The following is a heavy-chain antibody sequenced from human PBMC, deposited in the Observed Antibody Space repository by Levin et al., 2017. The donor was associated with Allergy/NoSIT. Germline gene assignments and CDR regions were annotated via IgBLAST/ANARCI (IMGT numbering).Heavy chain of an antibody. V-gene: IGHV1-18*01. D-gene: IGHD3-3*01. CDR1: GFTFDYYG. CDR2: VRASNGDT. Sequence: ASVKVSCEASGFTFDYYGFSWVRQAPGQGLEWVGWVRASNGDTKYAQKWQGRVTMTTSANAAFMELRSLRSDDTAVYYCASDTHRYLESSQNFYFDYWGQGTLVTVSS. CDR3: ASDTHRYLESSQNFYFDY. J-gene: IGHJ4*02.